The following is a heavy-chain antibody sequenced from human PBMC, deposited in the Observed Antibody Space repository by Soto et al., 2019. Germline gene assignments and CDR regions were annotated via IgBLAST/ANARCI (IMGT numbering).Heavy chain of an antibody. V-gene: IGHV1-2*02. CDR1: GYTFTGYY. CDR2: INPNSGGT. CDR3: ARVLRFLEWLPAGY. J-gene: IGHJ4*02. D-gene: IGHD3-3*01. Sequence: ASVKVSCKASGYTFTGYYIHWVRQAPGQGLEWMGWINPNSGGTNYAQKFQGRVTMTRDTSISTAYMELSRLRSDDTAVYYCARVLRFLEWLPAGYWGQGTLVTVSS.